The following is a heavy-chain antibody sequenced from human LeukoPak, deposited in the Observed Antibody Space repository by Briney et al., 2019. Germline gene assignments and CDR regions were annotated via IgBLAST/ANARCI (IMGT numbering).Heavy chain of an antibody. D-gene: IGHD1-26*01. CDR3: ARGAYSGSFFDY. J-gene: IGHJ4*02. CDR2: IYYSGST. CDR1: GGSISSYY. V-gene: IGHV4-59*01. Sequence: SETLSLTCTVAGGSISSYYWSWLRQPPGKGLEWIGCIYYSGSTNYNPSLKSRVTISVDTSKNQFSLKLSSVTAADTAVYYCARGAYSGSFFDYWGQGTLVTVSS.